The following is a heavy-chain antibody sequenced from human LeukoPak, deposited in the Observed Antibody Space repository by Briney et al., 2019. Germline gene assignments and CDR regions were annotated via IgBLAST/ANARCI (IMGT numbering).Heavy chain of an antibody. CDR1: GGSISSGSYY. J-gene: IGHJ6*03. CDR3: ARDAYYMDV. CDR2: LYYSGST. V-gene: IGHV4-39*07. Sequence: KPSETLSLTCTVSGGSISSGSYYWGWIRQPPGKGLEWIGSLYYSGSTYYNPSLKSRVTMSVDTSKNQFSLKLSSVTAADTAVYYCARDAYYMDVWGKGTTVTVSS.